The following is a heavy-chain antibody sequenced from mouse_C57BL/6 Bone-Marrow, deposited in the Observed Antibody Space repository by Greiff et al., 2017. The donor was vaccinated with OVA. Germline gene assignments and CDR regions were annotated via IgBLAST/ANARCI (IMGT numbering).Heavy chain of an antibody. V-gene: IGHV2-2*01. CDR2: IWSGGST. CDR3: ASYGWYFDV. D-gene: IGHD1-1*01. J-gene: IGHJ1*03. Sequence: VKLMESGPGLVQPSQSLSITCTVSGFSLTSYGVHWVRQSPGKGLEWLGVIWSGGSTDYNAAFISRLSISKDNSKSQVFFKMNSLQADDTAIYYCASYGWYFDVWGTGTTVTVSS. CDR1: GFSLTSYG.